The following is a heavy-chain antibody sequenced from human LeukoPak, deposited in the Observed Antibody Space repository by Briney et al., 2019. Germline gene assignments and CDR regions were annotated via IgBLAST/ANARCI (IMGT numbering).Heavy chain of an antibody. CDR2: INHSGST. D-gene: IGHD3-16*02. J-gene: IGHJ4*02. V-gene: IGHV4-34*01. Sequence: SETLSLTCAVYGGSFSGYYWSWIRQPPGKGLEWIGEINHSGSTNYNPSLKSRVTISVDTSKNQFSLKLSSVAAADTAVYYCARLTYYDYVWGSYRYYFDYWGQGTLVTVSS. CDR3: ARLTYYDYVWGSYRYYFDY. CDR1: GGSFSGYY.